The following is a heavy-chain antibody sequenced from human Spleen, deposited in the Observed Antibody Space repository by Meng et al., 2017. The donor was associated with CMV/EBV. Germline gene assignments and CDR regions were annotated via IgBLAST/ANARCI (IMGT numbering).Heavy chain of an antibody. CDR3: ARAPGYMSP. J-gene: IGHJ5*02. Sequence: ASVKVSCKASGDTLSDYAISWVRQAPGQGLEWMGWINPNSGGTDYAQRFQGRVTMTRDTSISTAYMELSRLRSDDTAVYFCARAPGYMSPWGQGTLVTVSS. CDR2: INPNSGGT. D-gene: IGHD5-18*01. CDR1: GDTLSDYA. V-gene: IGHV1-2*02.